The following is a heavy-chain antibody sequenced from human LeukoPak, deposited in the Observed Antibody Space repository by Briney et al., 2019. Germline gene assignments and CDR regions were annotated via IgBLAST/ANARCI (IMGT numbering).Heavy chain of an antibody. CDR3: ARLPPRPIAAARGFDY. CDR2: IYYSGST. Sequence: IYYSGSTYYNPSLESRLTISVDTSKNQFSLKLGSVTAADTAVYYCARLPPRPIAAARGFDYWGQGTLVTVSS. V-gene: IGHV4-30-4*01. D-gene: IGHD6-6*01. J-gene: IGHJ4*02.